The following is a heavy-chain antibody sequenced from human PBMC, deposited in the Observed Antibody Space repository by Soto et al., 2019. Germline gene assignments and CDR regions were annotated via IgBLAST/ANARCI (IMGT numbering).Heavy chain of an antibody. D-gene: IGHD2-15*01. Sequence: GRSPSVWSTAAGGTFGDFGGSWFRPAPGKGLEWVGFIRSKAYGGTTEYAASVKGRFTISRDDSKSIAYLQMNSLKTEDTAVYYCTRGGYCSGGSCYALFDFLVQGTLVTGSS. V-gene: IGHV3-49*03. J-gene: IGHJ4*02. CDR3: TRGGYCSGGSCYALFDF. CDR1: GGTFGDFG. CDR2: IRSKAYGGTT.